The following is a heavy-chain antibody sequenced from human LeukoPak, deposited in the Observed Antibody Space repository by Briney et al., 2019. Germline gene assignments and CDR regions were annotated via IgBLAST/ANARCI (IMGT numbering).Heavy chain of an antibody. CDR2: IIPIFGTA. V-gene: IGHV1-69*13. D-gene: IGHD2-2*01. Sequence: ASVKVSCKASGGTFSSYAISWVRQAPGQGLEWMRGIIPIFGTANYAQKFQGRVTITADESTSTAYMELSSLRSEDTAVYYCARAGVPAAMAYYYYYMDVWGKGTTVTISS. CDR3: ARAGVPAAMAYYYYYMDV. J-gene: IGHJ6*03. CDR1: GGTFSSYA.